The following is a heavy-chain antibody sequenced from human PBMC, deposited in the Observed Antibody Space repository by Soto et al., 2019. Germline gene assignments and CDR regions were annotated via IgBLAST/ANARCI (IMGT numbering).Heavy chain of an antibody. CDR1: GGTFSTYT. D-gene: IGHD3-10*01. V-gene: IGHV1-69*08. CDR3: ARDSGTVGYGDS. J-gene: IGHJ4*02. Sequence: QVQLVQSGAEVKKPGSSVKVSCKASGGTFSTYTINWVRQAPGQGLEWMGRIIPLLDVTYNAQRFEGRVTITAAKSTSTAYMELSSLTSQETADDYSARDSGTVGYGDSWGQGTLVTVS. CDR2: IIPLLDVT.